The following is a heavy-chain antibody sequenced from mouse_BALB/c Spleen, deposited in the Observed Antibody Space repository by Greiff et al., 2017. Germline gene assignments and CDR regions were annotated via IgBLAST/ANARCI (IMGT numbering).Heavy chain of an antibody. D-gene: IGHD2-1*01. CDR1: GYTFTSYW. Sequence: QVQLQQPGAELVKPGASVKLSCKASGYTFTSYWMHWVKQRPGQGLEWIGRIAPGSGSTYYNEMFKGKATLTVDTSSSTAYIQLSSLSSEDSAVYFCARRTYGNYEGYFDYWGQGTTLTVSS. CDR3: ARRTYGNYEGYFDY. J-gene: IGHJ2*01. CDR2: IAPGSGST. V-gene: IGHV1-55*01.